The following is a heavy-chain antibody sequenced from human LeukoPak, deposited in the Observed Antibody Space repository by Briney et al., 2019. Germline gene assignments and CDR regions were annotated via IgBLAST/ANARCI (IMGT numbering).Heavy chain of an antibody. CDR2: IYYSGST. J-gene: IGHJ6*02. CDR1: GGSISNYY. Sequence: PSQTLSLTCTVSGGSISNYYWSWIRQPPGKGLEWIGYIYYSGSTNYNPSLKSRVTISVDTSKNQFSLKLSSVTAADTAVYYCARVGGTNYYYYGMDVWGQGTTVTVSS. CDR3: ARVGGTNYYYYGMDV. D-gene: IGHD1-26*01. V-gene: IGHV4-59*01.